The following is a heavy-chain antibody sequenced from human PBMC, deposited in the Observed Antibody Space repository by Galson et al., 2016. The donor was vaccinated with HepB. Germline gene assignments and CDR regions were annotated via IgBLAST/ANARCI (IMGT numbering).Heavy chain of an antibody. Sequence: SLRLSCAASGFAFSSYAMNWVRQAPGKGLEWVSGISGNAYGTYHPDSVKGRFTISRDKAKNPLYLQMNSLRAEDTAVYYCAKGTENWNQYYMDVWGKGTTVTVSS. D-gene: IGHD1-1*01. CDR2: ISGNAYGT. CDR3: AKGTENWNQYYMDV. CDR1: GFAFSSYA. V-gene: IGHV3-23*01. J-gene: IGHJ6*03.